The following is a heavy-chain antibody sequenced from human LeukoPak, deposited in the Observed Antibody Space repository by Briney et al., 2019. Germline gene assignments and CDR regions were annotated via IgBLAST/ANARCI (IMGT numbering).Heavy chain of an antibody. CDR1: GYTFTGYY. J-gene: IGHJ5*02. CDR3: ARGQYPSKTNWFDP. V-gene: IGHV1-2*02. Sequence: ASVKVSCEASGYTFTGYYMHWVRQAPGQGLEWMGWINPNSGGTNYAQKFQGRVTMTRDTSISTAYMELSRLRSDDTAVYYCARGQYPSKTNWFDPWGQGTLVTVSS. CDR2: INPNSGGT. D-gene: IGHD2-2*01.